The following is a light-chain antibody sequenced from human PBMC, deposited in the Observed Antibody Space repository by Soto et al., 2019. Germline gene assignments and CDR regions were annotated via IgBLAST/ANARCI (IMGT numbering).Light chain of an antibody. J-gene: IGLJ1*01. Sequence: QSALTQPPSASGSPGQSVTISCTGTSSDVGTYNYLSWYQHHPGKAPKLMIYEVYKRPSGVPDRFSGSKSGNTASLTVSGLQAEDEADYYCSSYAGSSNYVFGTGTKSPS. V-gene: IGLV2-8*01. CDR1: SSDVGTYNY. CDR2: EVY. CDR3: SSYAGSSNYV.